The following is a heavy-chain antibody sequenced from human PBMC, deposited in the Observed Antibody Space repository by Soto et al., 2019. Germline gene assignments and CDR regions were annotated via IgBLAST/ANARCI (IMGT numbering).Heavy chain of an antibody. CDR2: IIPIFGKA. CDR3: ASLPPLHGMDV. V-gene: IGHV1-69*13. Sequence: SVKVSCRASGGTFSSYAISWVRQAPGQGLEWMGGIIPIFGKANYAQKFQGRVTITADESTSTAYMELSSLTSADTAVYYCASLPPLHGMDVWGQGTTVTVSS. CDR1: GGTFSSYA. J-gene: IGHJ6*02.